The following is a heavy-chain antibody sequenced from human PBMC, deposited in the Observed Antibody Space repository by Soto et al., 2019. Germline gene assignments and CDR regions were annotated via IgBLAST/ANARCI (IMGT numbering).Heavy chain of an antibody. Sequence: QIQLLQSGAEVKKPGTSVKVSCQASGYTFTTYGIIWVQQAPGQGLEWMGWINPNSGHTNYAQNLKDRATMTTDTSTNTAYMELRTLTSDDTAVYFCARGQVVNFDNWFDPWGQGTLVTVSS. CDR2: INPNSGHT. D-gene: IGHD3-22*01. CDR1: GYTFTTYG. V-gene: IGHV1-18*01. CDR3: ARGQVVNFDNWFDP. J-gene: IGHJ5*02.